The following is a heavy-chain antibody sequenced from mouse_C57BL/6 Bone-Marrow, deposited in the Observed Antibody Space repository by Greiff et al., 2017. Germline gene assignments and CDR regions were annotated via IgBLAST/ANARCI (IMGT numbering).Heavy chain of an antibody. CDR2: IDPEDGDT. J-gene: IGHJ1*03. CDR3: TTPPTPYSYGSSPWCFGV. D-gene: IGHD1-1*01. CDR1: GFNIKDYY. V-gene: IGHV14-1*01. Sequence: EVQLQQSGAELVRPGASVKLSCTASGFNIKDYYMHWVKQRPEQGLEWIGRIDPEDGDTEYAPKFQGKATMTADTSSNTAYLQLSSLTSEYTAVYYCTTPPTPYSYGSSPWCFGVWGTGTTVTVSS.